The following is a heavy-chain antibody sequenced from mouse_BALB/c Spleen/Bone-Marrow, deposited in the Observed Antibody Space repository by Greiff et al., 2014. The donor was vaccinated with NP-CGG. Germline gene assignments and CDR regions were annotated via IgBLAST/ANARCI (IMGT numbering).Heavy chain of an antibody. CDR2: IDPANGDT. V-gene: IGHV14-3*02. Sequence: EVKLQESGAELVKPGASVKLSCTASGFNIKDTFMHWVKQRPEQGLEWIGRIDPANGDTKYDPKFQDKATITADTSSNTAYLQLSSLTSEDTAVYYCTKPSFYYGSSYWYFDVWGAGTTVTVSS. D-gene: IGHD1-1*01. J-gene: IGHJ1*01. CDR1: GFNIKDTF. CDR3: TKPSFYYGSSYWYFDV.